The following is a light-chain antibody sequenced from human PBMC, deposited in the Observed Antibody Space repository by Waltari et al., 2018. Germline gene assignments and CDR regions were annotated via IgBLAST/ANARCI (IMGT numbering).Light chain of an antibody. CDR3: QQYGGSVPVT. V-gene: IGKV3-20*01. J-gene: IGKJ5*01. CDR1: QTISSRY. Sequence: EIVLTQSPGTLSLSSGERATLSCRASQTISSRYLVWYQQRPGQAPRLLIYGASTRATGIPDRFSGSGSGTDFTLTISVLEPEDFAVYYCQQYGGSVPVTFGQGTRLEIK. CDR2: GAS.